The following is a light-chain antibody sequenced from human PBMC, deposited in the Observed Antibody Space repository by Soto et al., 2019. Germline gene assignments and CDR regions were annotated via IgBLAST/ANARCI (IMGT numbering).Light chain of an antibody. J-gene: IGKJ3*01. V-gene: IGKV1-33*01. CDR2: DAS. CDR1: QDISNF. Sequence: DIQMTQSPSSLSASVGDRVTITCQASQDISNFLNWYQQKPGKAPNLLIYDASNLETGVPSRFSGSGSGTDFTFTISRLEPEDFAVYYCQQYGSSPPFTFGPGTKVDTK. CDR3: QQYGSSPPFT.